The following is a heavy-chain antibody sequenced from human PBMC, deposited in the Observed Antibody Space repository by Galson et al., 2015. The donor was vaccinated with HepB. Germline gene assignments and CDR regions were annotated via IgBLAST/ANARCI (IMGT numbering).Heavy chain of an antibody. CDR1: GFTFSSHW. J-gene: IGHJ4*02. D-gene: IGHD6-19*01. V-gene: IGHV3-7*03. Sequence: SLRLSCAASGFTFSSHWMSWVRQAPGKGLEWVANIKQDGSEKYYVDSVKGRFTISRDNAKNSLYLQMNSLRAEDTAVYYCARDGSGWPKQDYFDYWGQGTLVTVSS. CDR3: ARDGSGWPKQDYFDY. CDR2: IKQDGSEK.